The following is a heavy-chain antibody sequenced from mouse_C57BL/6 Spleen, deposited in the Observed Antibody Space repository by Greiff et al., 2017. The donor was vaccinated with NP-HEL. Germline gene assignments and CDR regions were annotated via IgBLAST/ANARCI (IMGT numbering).Heavy chain of an antibody. D-gene: IGHD2-4*01. CDR3: ARPLYYDYDWFAY. Sequence: QVQLKQSGAELAKPGASVKLSCKASGYTFTSYWMHWVKQRPGQGLEWIGYINPSSGYTKYNQKFKDKATLTADKSSSTAYMQLSSLTYEDSAVYYCARPLYYDYDWFAYWGQGTLVTVSA. CDR1: GYTFTSYW. CDR2: INPSSGYT. V-gene: IGHV1-7*01. J-gene: IGHJ3*01.